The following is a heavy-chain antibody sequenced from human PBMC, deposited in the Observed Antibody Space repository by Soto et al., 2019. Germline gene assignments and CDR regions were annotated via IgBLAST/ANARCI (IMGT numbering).Heavy chain of an antibody. D-gene: IGHD3-22*01. CDR2: FFSSGST. J-gene: IGHJ4*02. CDR3: ARDSLHGYYFES. V-gene: IGHV4-61*01. Sequence: SETLSLTCTVSGGSVSSNSEYWTWLRQPPGKGLEWIGYFFSSGSTNYNPSLKSRVTISVDKSNNQFSLKLSSVTAADTAVYYCARDSLHGYYFESWGQGTLVTVSS. CDR1: GGSVSSNSEY.